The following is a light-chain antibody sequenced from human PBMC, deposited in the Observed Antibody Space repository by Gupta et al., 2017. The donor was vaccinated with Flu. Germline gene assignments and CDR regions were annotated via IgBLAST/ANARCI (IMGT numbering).Light chain of an antibody. Sequence: SYVLTQPPSVSVAPGQTARITCGGNNIGSKSVHWYQQKPGQAPVLVVYEDSDRPSGIPERFSGSNSGNTATLTISRVEAGDEADYYCQVWDSSSDHPGWVFGGGTKLTVL. J-gene: IGLJ3*02. CDR1: NIGSKS. CDR2: EDS. CDR3: QVWDSSSDHPGWV. V-gene: IGLV3-21*02.